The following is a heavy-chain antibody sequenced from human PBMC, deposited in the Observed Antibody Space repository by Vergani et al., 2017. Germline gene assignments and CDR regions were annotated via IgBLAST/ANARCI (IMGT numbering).Heavy chain of an antibody. CDR1: GFSFDAYG. D-gene: IGHD2-2*01. Sequence: QVQLVESGGGVVQPGGSLRLSCAASGFSFDAYGMHWVRQAPGKGLEWVAFIRPDGNDKYYGDSVKGRFTISRDNSENTVYLQMNSLRVDDTAVFYCAKRKGAGYQVPSLESWGHGTLVTVSS. J-gene: IGHJ5*01. CDR3: AKRKGAGYQVPSLES. V-gene: IGHV3-30*02. CDR2: IRPDGNDK.